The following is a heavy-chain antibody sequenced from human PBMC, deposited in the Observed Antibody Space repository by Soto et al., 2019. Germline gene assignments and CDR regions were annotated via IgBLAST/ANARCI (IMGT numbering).Heavy chain of an antibody. J-gene: IGHJ6*02. Sequence: GGSLRLSCAASGFTFSSYSMNWVRQAPGKGLEWVSSISSSSSYIYYADSVKGRFTISRDNAKNSLYLQMNSLRAEDTAVYYCARGAAKNSRNYYYYGMDVSGQGTTVTVS. CDR1: GFTFSSYS. CDR2: ISSSSSYI. CDR3: ARGAAKNSRNYYYYGMDV. D-gene: IGHD5-18*01. V-gene: IGHV3-21*01.